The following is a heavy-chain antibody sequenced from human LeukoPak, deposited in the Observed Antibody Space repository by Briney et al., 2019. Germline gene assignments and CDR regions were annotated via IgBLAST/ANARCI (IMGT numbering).Heavy chain of an antibody. CDR3: AKGLAASPRSSMAV. CDR2: ISWNSDSR. Sequence: PPGGSLRLSCAASGFTFDAYAMHWVRQAPGKGLEWVSSISWNSDSRGYADSVKGRFTISRDNAKNSLYLQMNSLRAEDTALYYCAKGLAASPRSSMAVWGKGTTVTISS. V-gene: IGHV3-9*01. D-gene: IGHD3-10*01. J-gene: IGHJ6*03. CDR1: GFTFDAYA.